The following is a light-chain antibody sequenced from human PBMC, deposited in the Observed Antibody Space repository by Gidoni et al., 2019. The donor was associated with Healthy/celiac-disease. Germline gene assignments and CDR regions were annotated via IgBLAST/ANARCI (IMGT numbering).Light chain of an antibody. CDR2: DAS. CDR3: QQRSNWPPWT. Sequence: DIVLTQSPATLSLSPGERATLSCRASQRVSSYLAWYQQTPGQAPRLLIYDASNRATGIPARFSGSGSGTDFTLTISSLEPEDFAVYYCQQRSNWPPWTFGQGTKVEIK. V-gene: IGKV3-11*01. J-gene: IGKJ1*01. CDR1: QRVSSY.